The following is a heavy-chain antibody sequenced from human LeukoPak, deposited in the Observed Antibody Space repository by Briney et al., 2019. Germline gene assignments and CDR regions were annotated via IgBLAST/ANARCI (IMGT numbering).Heavy chain of an antibody. CDR2: INPNGCGT. J-gene: IGHJ4*02. V-gene: IGHV1-2*06. D-gene: IGHD5-18*01. CDR1: GYTLTVYY. Sequence: ASVKCSCKASGYTLTVYYMHWVRHAPGQGLDWMGRINPNGCGTNDAEKFQGRVTMTRDTSISTAYMELSRLRSDDTAVYYCARLYTAMEVFDYWGQGTLVTVSS. CDR3: ARLYTAMEVFDY.